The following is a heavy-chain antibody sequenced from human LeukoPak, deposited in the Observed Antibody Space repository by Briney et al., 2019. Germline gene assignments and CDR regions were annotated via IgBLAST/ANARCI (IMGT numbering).Heavy chain of an antibody. CDR2: ISSSSSYI. CDR1: GFTFSSYS. D-gene: IGHD6-13*01. CDR3: ARDKSVTAAAGTDGMDV. V-gene: IGHV3-21*01. J-gene: IGHJ6*02. Sequence: NPGGSLRLSCAASGFTFSSYSMNWVRQAPGKGLEWVSSISSSSSYIYYADSVKGRFTISRDNAKNSLYLQMNSLRAEDTAVYYCARDKSVTAAAGTDGMDVWGQGTTVTVSS.